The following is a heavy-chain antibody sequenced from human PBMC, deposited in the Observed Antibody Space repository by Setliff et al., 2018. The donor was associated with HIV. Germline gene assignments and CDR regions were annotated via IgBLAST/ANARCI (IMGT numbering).Heavy chain of an antibody. D-gene: IGHD5-12*01. V-gene: IGHV4-39*01. J-gene: IGHJ4*02. CDR1: GDSISSSYYY. CDR2: IYYTGST. Sequence: SETLSLTCTVSGDSISSSYYYWGWIRQPPGKGLEWIGNIYYTGSTYYTPSLNSRVTISVDTSKNQFSLKLYSVTAADTAVYYCARRKRWLVLYSFDYWGQGTLVTVSS. CDR3: ARRKRWLVLYSFDY.